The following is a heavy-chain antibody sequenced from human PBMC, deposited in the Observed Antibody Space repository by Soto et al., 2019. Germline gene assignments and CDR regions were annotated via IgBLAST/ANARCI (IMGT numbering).Heavy chain of an antibody. CDR2: ISYDGKNK. V-gene: IGHV3-30*04. J-gene: IGHJ6*02. CDR3: ARGYGGNSCGMDV. D-gene: IGHD2-21*02. Sequence: QVQLVESGGGVVQPGTSLRLSCAASGFTFRSYAIHWVRQAPGKGLEWVAVISYDGKNKYYADSVKGRFTISRDNSKNTLYLQMNSVRAEDTAVYYCARGYGGNSCGMDVWGQGTTVTVSS. CDR1: GFTFRSYA.